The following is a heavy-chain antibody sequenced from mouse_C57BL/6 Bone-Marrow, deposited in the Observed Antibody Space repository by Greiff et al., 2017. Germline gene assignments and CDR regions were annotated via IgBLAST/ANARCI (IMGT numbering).Heavy chain of an antibody. V-gene: IGHV1-9*01. Sequence: VQLVESGAELMKPGASVKLSCKATGYTFTGYWLEWVKQRPGHGLEWIGEILPGRGSTNYNEKFKGKATFTADTSSNTAYMQLSSLTTEDSAIYYCARWGYAMDYWGQGTSVTVSS. CDR1: GYTFTGYW. J-gene: IGHJ4*01. CDR3: ARWGYAMDY. CDR2: ILPGRGST.